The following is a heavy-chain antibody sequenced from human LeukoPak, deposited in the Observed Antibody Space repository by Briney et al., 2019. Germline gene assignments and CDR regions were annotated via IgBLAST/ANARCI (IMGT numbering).Heavy chain of an antibody. CDR1: GGSFSGYY. J-gene: IGHJ4*02. CDR3: ARRGSARTLDY. Sequence: SETLSLTCAVYGGSFSGYYWSWIRQPPGKGLEWIGEINHSGSTNYNPSLKSRVTVSVDTSKNQFSLKLRSVTAADTAMYYCARRGSARTLDYWGQGTLVTVSS. CDR2: INHSGST. D-gene: IGHD3-16*01. V-gene: IGHV4-34*01.